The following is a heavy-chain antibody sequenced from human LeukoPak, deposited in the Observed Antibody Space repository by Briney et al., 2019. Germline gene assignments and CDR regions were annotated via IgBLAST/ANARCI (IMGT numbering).Heavy chain of an antibody. CDR2: INHSGST. Sequence: PSQTLSLTCAVSGGSISSGGYSWSWTRQPPGKGLEWIGYINHSGSTNYNPSLKSRVTISVDTFKNQFSLKLSSVTAADTAVYYCARRSRRNLDYWGQGTLVTVSS. CDR1: GGSISSGGYS. J-gene: IGHJ4*02. V-gene: IGHV4-30-2*01. CDR3: ARRSRRNLDY.